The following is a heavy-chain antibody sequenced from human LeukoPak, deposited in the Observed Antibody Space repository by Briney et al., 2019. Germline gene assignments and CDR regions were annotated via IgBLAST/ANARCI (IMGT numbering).Heavy chain of an antibody. D-gene: IGHD1-1*01. CDR1: GFSLSRYW. J-gene: IGHJ4*02. CDR3: AKSRVPVFDY. V-gene: IGHV3-7*01. CDR2: MKQDGSEK. Sequence: GGSLRLSCAASGFSLSRYWMSWVRQAPGKGLEWVANMKQDGSEKKYVDSVKGRFTISRDNTKNSLYLQMNSLRVEDTAVYYCAKSRVPVFDYWGQGTLVTVSS.